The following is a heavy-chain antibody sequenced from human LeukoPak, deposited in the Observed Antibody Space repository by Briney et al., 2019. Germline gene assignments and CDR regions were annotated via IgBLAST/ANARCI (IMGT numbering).Heavy chain of an antibody. V-gene: IGHV1-69*13. CDR3: ARVQDCSSTSCYNGRYFDY. D-gene: IGHD2-2*02. CDR2: IIPIFGTA. Sequence: GASAKVSCKASGGTFSSYAISWVRQAPGQGLEWMGGIIPIFGTANYAQKFQGRVTITADESTSTAYMELSSLRSEDTAVYYCARVQDCSSTSCYNGRYFDYWGQGTLVTVSS. CDR1: GGTFSSYA. J-gene: IGHJ4*02.